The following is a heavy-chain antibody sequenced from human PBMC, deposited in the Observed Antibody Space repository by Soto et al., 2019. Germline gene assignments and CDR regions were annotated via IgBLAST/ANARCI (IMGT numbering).Heavy chain of an antibody. CDR1: GLTVSSSY. D-gene: IGHD5-18*01. J-gene: IGHJ4*02. Sequence: GGSLRLSCAASGLTVSSSYMSWVRQAPGKGLQWVSVIYSAGSTYYANSVKGRFTISRDISTNMVYLKMSSLTDEDTAVYYCVRDREPEYSCAIFFYIWGQGALVTVSS. CDR2: IYSAGST. CDR3: VRDREPEYSCAIFFYI. V-gene: IGHV3-53*01.